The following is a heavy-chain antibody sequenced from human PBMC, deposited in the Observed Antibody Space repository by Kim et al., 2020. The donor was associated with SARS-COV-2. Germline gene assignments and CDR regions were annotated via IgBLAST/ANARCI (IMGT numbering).Heavy chain of an antibody. J-gene: IGHJ3*02. D-gene: IGHD3-10*01. V-gene: IGHV1-18*01. Sequence: KTNYAQKFQDRITMTTDTATSTVYMELRSLRSDDTALYYCARGEFGDSFDIWGQGAMVTVSS. CDR2: KT. CDR3: ARGEFGDSFDI.